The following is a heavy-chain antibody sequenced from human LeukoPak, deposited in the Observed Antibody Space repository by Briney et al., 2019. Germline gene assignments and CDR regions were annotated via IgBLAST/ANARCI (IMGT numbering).Heavy chain of an antibody. D-gene: IGHD5-18*01. CDR1: GGSISSSSYY. Sequence: KPSETLSLTCTVSGGSISSSSYYWSWIRQPPGKGLEWIGSIYYSGSTYYNPSLKSRVTISVDTSKNQSSLKLSSVTAADTAVYYCASQVDTAMVTGWFDPWGQGTLVTVSS. CDR3: ASQVDTAMVTGWFDP. V-gene: IGHV4-39*01. CDR2: IYYSGST. J-gene: IGHJ5*02.